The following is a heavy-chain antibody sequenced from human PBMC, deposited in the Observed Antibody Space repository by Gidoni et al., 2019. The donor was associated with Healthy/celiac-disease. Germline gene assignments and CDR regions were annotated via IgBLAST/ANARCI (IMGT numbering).Heavy chain of an antibody. Sequence: QVQLQESGPGLVKPSETLSLTCTVSGGSISSYYWSWIRQPPGKGLEWIGYIYYSGSTNYNPSLKSRVTISVDTSKNQFSLKLSSVTAADTAVYYCARVHERGMDVWGQGTTVTVSS. CDR2: IYYSGST. J-gene: IGHJ6*02. V-gene: IGHV4-59*01. CDR3: ARVHERGMDV. CDR1: GGSISSYY.